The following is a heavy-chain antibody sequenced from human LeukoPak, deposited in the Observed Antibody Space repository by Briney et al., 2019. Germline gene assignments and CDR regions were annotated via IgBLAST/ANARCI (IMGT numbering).Heavy chain of an antibody. V-gene: IGHV3-23*01. CDR1: GFTFSSYT. J-gene: IGHJ4*02. Sequence: GGSLRLSCAASGFTFSSYTMSWVRQAPGKGLEWVSAMSASGGRTFYVDSVEGRFTISRDNSKNTLYLQMNSLRAEDTAVYYCAKEDESYYDSSGYYGAFDYWGQGTLVTVSS. CDR2: MSASGGRT. CDR3: AKEDESYYDSSGYYGAFDY. D-gene: IGHD3-22*01.